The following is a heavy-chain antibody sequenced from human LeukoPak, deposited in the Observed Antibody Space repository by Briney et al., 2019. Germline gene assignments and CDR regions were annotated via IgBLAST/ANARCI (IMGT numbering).Heavy chain of an antibody. D-gene: IGHD3-22*01. CDR3: ATALTYYYDSSGHDFDY. CDR2: INPNSGGT. Sequence: ASVKVSCKASGYTFTGYYMHWVRQAPGQGLEWMGWINPNSGGTNYAQKFQGRVTMTRDASISTAYMELSRLRSDATAVYYCATALTYYYDSSGHDFDYWGQGTLVTVSS. V-gene: IGHV1-2*02. J-gene: IGHJ4*02. CDR1: GYTFTGYY.